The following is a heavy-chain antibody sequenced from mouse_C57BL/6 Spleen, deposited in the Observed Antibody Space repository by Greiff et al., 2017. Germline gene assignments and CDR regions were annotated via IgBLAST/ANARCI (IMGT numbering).Heavy chain of an antibody. CDR3: ARSDYGSSAPFDY. D-gene: IGHD1-1*01. CDR2: ITPGSGGT. CDR1: GYAFTNYL. J-gene: IGHJ2*01. Sequence: QVQLQQSGAELVRPGTSVKVSCKASGYAFTNYLIEWVKQRPGQGLEWIGVITPGSGGTNYNEKFKGKATLTAAKSSRTSYMQLSSLTSEDSAVYVCARSDYGSSAPFDYWGQGTTLTVSS. V-gene: IGHV1-54*01.